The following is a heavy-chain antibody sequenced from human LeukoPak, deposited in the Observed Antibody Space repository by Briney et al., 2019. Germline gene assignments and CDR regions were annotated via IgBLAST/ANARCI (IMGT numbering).Heavy chain of an antibody. CDR2: IHTDQTIQ. J-gene: IGHJ5*01. Sequence: GGSLRLSCAASGFTFSSYEMNWVRQAPGKGLEWVAYIHTDQTIQYYADSVKGRFTISRDNSKNTLYLQMKTLRSEDTAVYYCGYYNSGSYSTPDSWGQGTQVTVSS. CDR1: GFTFSSYE. V-gene: IGHV3-30*02. CDR3: GYYNSGSYSTPDS. D-gene: IGHD3-10*01.